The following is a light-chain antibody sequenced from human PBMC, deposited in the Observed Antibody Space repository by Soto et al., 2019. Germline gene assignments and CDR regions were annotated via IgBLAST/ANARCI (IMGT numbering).Light chain of an antibody. J-gene: IGKJ5*01. V-gene: IGKV1-9*01. CDR1: QGISSY. CDR3: QQYESPPLT. Sequence: IQLTQSPSSLYASAGDRVTITCRASQGISSYLASYQQKPGKAPKLLIYAASTLQSGVPSRFSGSGSGTEFILRISSLQPDDFVTYCCQQYESPPLTFGQGTRLEIK. CDR2: AAS.